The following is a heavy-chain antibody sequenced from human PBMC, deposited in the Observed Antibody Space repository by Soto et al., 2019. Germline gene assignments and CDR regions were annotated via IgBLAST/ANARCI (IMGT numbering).Heavy chain of an antibody. Sequence: GESLKISCKGSGYSFTSYWISWVRQMPGKGLEWMGRIDPSDSYTNHSPSFQGHVTISADKSISTAYLQWSSLKASDTAMYYCARHGDAYYYYGMDVWGQGTTVTVSS. V-gene: IGHV5-10-1*01. CDR1: GYSFTSYW. J-gene: IGHJ6*02. D-gene: IGHD3-10*01. CDR3: ARHGDAYYYYGMDV. CDR2: IDPSDSYT.